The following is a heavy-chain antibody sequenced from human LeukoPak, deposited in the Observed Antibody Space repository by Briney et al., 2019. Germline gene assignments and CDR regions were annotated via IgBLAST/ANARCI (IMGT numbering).Heavy chain of an antibody. Sequence: GASVKVSCKASGYTFTSYYMHWVRQAPGQGLEWMGIINPSGGSTSYAQKFQGRVTMTRDTSTSTVYMELSSLRSEDTAVYYCAREEPSYSETYGEDYWGQGTLVTVSS. J-gene: IGHJ4*02. CDR3: AREEPSYSETYGEDY. CDR2: INPSGGST. CDR1: GYTFTSYY. D-gene: IGHD3-10*01. V-gene: IGHV1-46*01.